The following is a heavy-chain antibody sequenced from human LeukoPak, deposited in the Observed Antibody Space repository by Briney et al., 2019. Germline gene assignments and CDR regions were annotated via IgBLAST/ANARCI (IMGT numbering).Heavy chain of an antibody. CDR2: IYYSGST. CDR3: ARLTQYDFWSGHYYFDY. J-gene: IGHJ4*02. CDR1: GGSISSYY. D-gene: IGHD3-3*01. V-gene: IGHV4-59*08. Sequence: LETLSLTCTVSGGSISSYYWSWVRQPPGKGLEWIGYIYYSGSTNYNPSLKSRVTISVDTSKNQFSLKLSSVTAADTAVYYCARLTQYDFWSGHYYFDYWGQGTLVTVSS.